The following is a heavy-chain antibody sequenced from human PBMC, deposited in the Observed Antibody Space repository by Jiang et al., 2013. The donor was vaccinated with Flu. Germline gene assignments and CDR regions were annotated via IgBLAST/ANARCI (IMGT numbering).Heavy chain of an antibody. CDR3: ARGILLAVDIVATGGMDV. D-gene: IGHD5-12*01. V-gene: IGHV3-13*01. Sequence: GLVQPGGSLRLSCAASGFTFSSYDMHWVRQATGKGLEWVSAIGTAGDTYYPGSVKGRFTISRENAKNSLYLQMNSLRAEDTAVYYCARGILLAVDIVATGGMDVWGQGTTVTVSS. J-gene: IGHJ6*02. CDR1: GFTFSSYD. CDR2: IGTAGDT.